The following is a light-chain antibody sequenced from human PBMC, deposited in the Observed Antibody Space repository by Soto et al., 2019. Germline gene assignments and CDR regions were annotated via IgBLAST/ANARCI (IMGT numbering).Light chain of an antibody. CDR1: STDIGGYNY. J-gene: IGLJ3*02. Sequence: QSALTQPRSVSGSPGQSGTISFIVTSTDIGGYNYVSWYQQYPGKAPKPMIYDVSKRPPGVPDRFSGSKSGNTASLTISGLQVEDEADYYCCSYAGSYTWVFGGGTKLTVL. CDR3: CSYAGSYTWV. CDR2: DVS. V-gene: IGLV2-11*01.